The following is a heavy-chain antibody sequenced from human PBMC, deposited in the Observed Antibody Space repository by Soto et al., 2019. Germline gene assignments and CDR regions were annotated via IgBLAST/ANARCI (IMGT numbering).Heavy chain of an antibody. CDR2: IYYAGTT. CDR3: ARLGAYYQAMDS. V-gene: IGHV4-59*08. J-gene: IGHJ1*01. Sequence: SETLSLTCTVSNGAISPNYWSWIRQPPGKGLEWIGYIYYAGTTTYNPSLQSRVSTSVDTSKNEVSLKLTSVTAADTAVYFCARLGAYYQAMDSWGQGTLVT. CDR1: NGAISPNY. D-gene: IGHD3-22*01.